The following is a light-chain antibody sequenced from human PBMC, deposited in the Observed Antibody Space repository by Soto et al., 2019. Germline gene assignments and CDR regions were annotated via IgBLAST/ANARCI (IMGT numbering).Light chain of an antibody. J-gene: IGLJ2*01. CDR2: DNS. Sequence: QSVLTQPPSLSGAPGQRVTISCTGSRSNIGASYDVPWYQHLPGTAPKVLIFDNSKRPSGVPDRCSGSKYGTYASLAITGLQAENEAVYYCHSYYGSRSAVAFGAGTKLTVL. V-gene: IGLV1-40*01. CDR3: HSYYGSRSAVA. CDR1: RSNIGASYD.